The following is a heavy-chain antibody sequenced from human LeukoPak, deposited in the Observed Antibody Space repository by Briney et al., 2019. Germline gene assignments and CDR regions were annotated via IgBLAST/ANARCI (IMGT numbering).Heavy chain of an antibody. Sequence: ASVKVSCKASGYTFTSYDINWVRQATGQGLEWMGWMNPNSGNTGYVQKFQGRVTITRNTSISTAYMELSSLRSEDTAVYYCARGGSSSWPYYYYYMDVWGKGTTVTISS. J-gene: IGHJ6*03. CDR3: ARGGSSSWPYYYYYMDV. CDR1: GYTFTSYD. CDR2: MNPNSGNT. V-gene: IGHV1-8*01. D-gene: IGHD6-13*01.